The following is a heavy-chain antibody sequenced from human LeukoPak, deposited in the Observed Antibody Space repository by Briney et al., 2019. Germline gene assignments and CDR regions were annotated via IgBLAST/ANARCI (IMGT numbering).Heavy chain of an antibody. CDR3: ARDRSGYEGGDY. Sequence: GASVKVSCKASGYTFTSYGISWVRQAPGQGLEWMGWISAYNANTNHAQKLQGRVTMATDTSTSTAYMELRSLRSDDTAVYYCARDRSGYEGGDYWGQGTLVTVSS. CDR1: GYTFTSYG. CDR2: ISAYNANT. V-gene: IGHV1-18*01. D-gene: IGHD5-12*01. J-gene: IGHJ4*02.